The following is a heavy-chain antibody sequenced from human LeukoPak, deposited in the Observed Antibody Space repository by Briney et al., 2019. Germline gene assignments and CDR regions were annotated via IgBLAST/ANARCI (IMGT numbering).Heavy chain of an antibody. V-gene: IGHV1-18*01. J-gene: IGHJ3*02. D-gene: IGHD3-22*01. CDR3: ARVWPLALIVVVITENDAFDI. CDR2: ISSYNGNT. CDR1: GYTFTSYG. Sequence: SVTVSFRASGYTFTSYGISWVRQAPGQGLEWMGLISSYNGNTNYAQKLQGRVTMTTDTSTSTGYMEMRSLRSDDTAVYYCARVWPLALIVVVITENDAFDIWGQGTTVTVSS.